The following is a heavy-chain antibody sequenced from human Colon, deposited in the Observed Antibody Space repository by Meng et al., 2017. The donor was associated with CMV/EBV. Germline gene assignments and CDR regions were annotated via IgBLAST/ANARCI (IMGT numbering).Heavy chain of an antibody. V-gene: IGHV5-51*01. CDR2: IYPGDSDT. J-gene: IGHJ4*02. Sequence: GESLKISCKGSGYSFSSYWIGWVRQMPGKGLEWMGFIYPGDSDTTYSPSFQGQVTISADKSISTAYLQWSSLKASDTAMYYRARYSGSSPPRYWGQGTLVTVSS. CDR1: GYSFSSYW. D-gene: IGHD6-13*01. CDR3: ARYSGSSPPRY.